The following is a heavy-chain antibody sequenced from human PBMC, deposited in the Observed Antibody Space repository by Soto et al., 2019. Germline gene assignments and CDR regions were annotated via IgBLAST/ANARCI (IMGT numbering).Heavy chain of an antibody. CDR3: AKDNDGVITIRPFDY. V-gene: IGHV3-23*01. CDR1: GFIFSSYA. Sequence: EGQLLQSGGGLVQPGGSLRLSCKGSGFIFSSYAMSWVRQAPGKGLEWISGLNGGGSNTLYADSVQGRFTISRDNSKNTLYLQMNSLRAEDTAVYYCAKDNDGVITIRPFDYWGQGNLVTVSS. D-gene: IGHD3-22*01. CDR2: LNGGGSNT. J-gene: IGHJ4*02.